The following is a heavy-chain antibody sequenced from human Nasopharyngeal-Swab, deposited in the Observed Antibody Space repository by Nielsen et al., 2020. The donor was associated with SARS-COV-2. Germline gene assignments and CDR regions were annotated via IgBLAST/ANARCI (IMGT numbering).Heavy chain of an antibody. Sequence: GGSLRLSCAASGFTFSSYAMHWVRQAPGKGLEWVAVISYDGSNKYYADSVKGRFTISRDNSKNTLYLQMNSLRAEDTAVYYCARDAEMLKDYWAIYYYYYYMDVWGKGTTVTVSS. CDR1: GFTFSSYA. CDR2: ISYDGSNK. CDR3: ARDAEMLKDYWAIYYYYYYMDV. V-gene: IGHV3-30-3*01. J-gene: IGHJ6*03. D-gene: IGHD2-8*02.